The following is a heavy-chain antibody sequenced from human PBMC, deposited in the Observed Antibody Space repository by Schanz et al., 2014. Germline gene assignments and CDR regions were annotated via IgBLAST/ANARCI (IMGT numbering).Heavy chain of an antibody. CDR3: ARAKRFGDMDV. CDR1: GYTFTSHG. J-gene: IGHJ6*02. D-gene: IGHD3-10*01. Sequence: QVQLVQSGAEVKKPGASVKVSCKASGYTFTSHGISWVRQAPGQGLEWMGWITAYNGDTNYALKLQGRVTMTTDTSTGTAYMEPSSLRSEDTAVYYCARAKRFGDMDVWGQGTTVTVSS. V-gene: IGHV1-18*01. CDR2: ITAYNGDT.